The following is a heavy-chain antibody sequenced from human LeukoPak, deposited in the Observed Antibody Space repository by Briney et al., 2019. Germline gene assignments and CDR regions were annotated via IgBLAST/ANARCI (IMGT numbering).Heavy chain of an antibody. V-gene: IGHV3-7*01. D-gene: IGHD3-10*01. CDR1: GVPISGYW. J-gene: IGHJ4*02. Sequence: GGSLRLSCAASGVPISGYWMSWVRQAPGKGLEWVANIKQDASEIYYVASVRGRFTISRDNAKNSVFPQMNSLRAEDTAVYYCATDGGPFDNWGQGILVTVSS. CDR2: IKQDASEI. CDR3: ATDGGPFDN.